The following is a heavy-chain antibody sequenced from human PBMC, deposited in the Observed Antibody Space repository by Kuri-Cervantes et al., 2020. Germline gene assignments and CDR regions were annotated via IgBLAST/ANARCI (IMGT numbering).Heavy chain of an antibody. CDR1: GFAFSSYA. Sequence: GESLKISCAASGFAFSSYAMSWVRQAPGKGLEWVSAISGSGGSTYYADSVKGRFTISRDNSKNTLYLQMNSLRAEDTAVYYCAKAGATTGVSWGQGTLVTASS. D-gene: IGHD1-26*01. CDR2: ISGSGGST. CDR3: AKAGATTGVS. J-gene: IGHJ4*02. V-gene: IGHV3-23*01.